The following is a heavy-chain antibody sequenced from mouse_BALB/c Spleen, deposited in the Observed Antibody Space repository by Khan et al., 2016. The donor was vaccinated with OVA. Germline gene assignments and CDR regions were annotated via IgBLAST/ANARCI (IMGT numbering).Heavy chain of an antibody. V-gene: IGHV1-7*01. CDR2: INPATDYT. CDR3: VNHGSSSAWFTY. Sequence: VQLQESGSELAKPGASVKKSCKASGYTFTSYWMHWVKQRPGQGLEWIGYINPATDYTENNQKFKNKATLTADKSSSTAYMQLNSLTSEDSAVYYCVNHGSSSAWFTYWGQGTPVTVSA. J-gene: IGHJ3*01. D-gene: IGHD1-1*01. CDR1: GYTFTSYW.